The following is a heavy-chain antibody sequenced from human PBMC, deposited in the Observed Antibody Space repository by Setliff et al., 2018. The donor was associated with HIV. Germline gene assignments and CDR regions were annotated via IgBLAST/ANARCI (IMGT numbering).Heavy chain of an antibody. J-gene: IGHJ4*02. CDR2: ITYSGST. Sequence: SETLSLTCTVSGGSISSDDYYWNWICQPPGKGLEWIGYITYSGSTNYNPSLKSRVTMSVDTSKNQFSLKLSSVTAADTAVYYCARDRLTYYFDYWGQGILVTVSS. CDR1: GGSISSDDYY. D-gene: IGHD3-22*01. V-gene: IGHV4-61*08. CDR3: ARDRLTYYFDY.